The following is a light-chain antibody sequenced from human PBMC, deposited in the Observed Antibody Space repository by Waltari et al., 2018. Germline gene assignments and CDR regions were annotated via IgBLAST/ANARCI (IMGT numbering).Light chain of an antibody. V-gene: IGKV4-1*01. CDR3: LQYFDVPQT. J-gene: IGKJ2*01. Sequence: VMTQSPDSLAVSLGERAPLTCRSSQSVFLSSNNKNYVAWYQHKPGQPPKLLIYWASIREAGVPDRFTGSGSGTQFTLTISSLQAEDVAVYFCLQYFDVPQTFGQGTKLEI. CDR2: WAS. CDR1: QSVFLSSNNKNY.